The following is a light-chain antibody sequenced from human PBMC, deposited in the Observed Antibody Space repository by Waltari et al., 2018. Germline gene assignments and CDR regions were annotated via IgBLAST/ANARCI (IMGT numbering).Light chain of an antibody. Sequence: EIVLTQSPGTLSLSPGESATLSCRASQSIGIYLAWDQQKPGQAPRLLMYHASSRATGIPDRFSGSGSGTDFSLTISRLEPEDFAVYYCQKYESLPATFGQGTKVEIK. J-gene: IGKJ1*01. CDR1: QSIGIY. CDR3: QKYESLPAT. CDR2: HAS. V-gene: IGKV3-20*01.